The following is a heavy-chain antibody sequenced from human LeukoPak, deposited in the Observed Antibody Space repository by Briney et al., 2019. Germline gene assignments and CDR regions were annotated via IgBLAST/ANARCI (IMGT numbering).Heavy chain of an antibody. V-gene: IGHV1-69*02. J-gene: IGHJ2*01. D-gene: IGHD3-22*01. CDR3: ARGYYDSSGFWYFDL. CDR1: GGTFSSYT. CDR2: IIPILGIA. Sequence: ASVKVSCKASGGTFSSYTISWVRQAHRQGLEWMGRIIPILGIANYAQKFQGRVTITADKSTSTAYMELSSLRSEDTAVYYCARGYYDSSGFWYFDLWGRGTLVTVSS.